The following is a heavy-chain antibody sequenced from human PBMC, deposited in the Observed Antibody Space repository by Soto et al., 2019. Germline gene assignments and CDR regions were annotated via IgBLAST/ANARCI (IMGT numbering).Heavy chain of an antibody. V-gene: IGHV1-2*04. CDR3: ARVGDFWSGYPPRYYYGMDV. Sequence: ASVKVSCKASGYTFTGYYMHWVRQAPGQGLEWMGWINPNSGGTNYAQKFQGWVTMTRDTSISTAYMELSRLRSDDTAVYYCARVGDFWSGYPPRYYYGMDVCGQRTTVTVSS. CDR2: INPNSGGT. J-gene: IGHJ6*02. CDR1: GYTFTGYY. D-gene: IGHD3-3*01.